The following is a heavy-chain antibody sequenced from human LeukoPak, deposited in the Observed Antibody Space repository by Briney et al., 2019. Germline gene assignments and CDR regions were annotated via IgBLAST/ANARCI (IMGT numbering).Heavy chain of an antibody. D-gene: IGHD1-26*01. CDR2: ISGSGNGFSI. J-gene: IGHJ4*02. CDR3: VKDFGRIRGTPDS. V-gene: IGHV3-64D*06. Sequence: GGSLRLSCSASGFVFTIYTMYWVRQAPGKGPEYVSTISGSGNGFSIYYADSVEGRFTISRDDSKSILYLQMNGLRSEDTAVYYCVKDFGRIRGTPDSWGQGTLVTVSS. CDR1: GFVFTIYT.